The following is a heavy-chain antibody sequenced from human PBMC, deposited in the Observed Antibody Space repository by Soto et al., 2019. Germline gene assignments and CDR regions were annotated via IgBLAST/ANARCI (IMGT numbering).Heavy chain of an antibody. CDR1: GGSISSYY. CDR2: IYYSRST. Sequence: SETLSLTCTVSGGSISSYYWSWIRQPPGKGLEWIGYIYYSRSTNYNPSLKSRVTISVDTSKNQFSLKLSSVTAADTAVYYCARGGDSRRWYGFDYWGQGTLVPVAS. D-gene: IGHD6-13*01. J-gene: IGHJ4*02. CDR3: ARGGDSRRWYGFDY. V-gene: IGHV4-59*08.